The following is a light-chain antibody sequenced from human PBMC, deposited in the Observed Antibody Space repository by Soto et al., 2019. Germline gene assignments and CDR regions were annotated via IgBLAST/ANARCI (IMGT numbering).Light chain of an antibody. Sequence: DIQMTQSPSTLSASVGDRVTITCRASQSISSWLAWYQQKPGKAPKLLIYKASNLESGVPSRFSGSGSGTEFTLTISSLQPDDFATYYCQQYISYCTFGQRTKVEIK. CDR2: KAS. CDR3: QQYISYCT. J-gene: IGKJ1*01. V-gene: IGKV1-5*03. CDR1: QSISSW.